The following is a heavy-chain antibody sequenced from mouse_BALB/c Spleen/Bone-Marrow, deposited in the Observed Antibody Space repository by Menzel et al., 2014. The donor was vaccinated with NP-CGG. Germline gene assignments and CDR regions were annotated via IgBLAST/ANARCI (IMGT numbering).Heavy chain of an antibody. V-gene: IGHV1-14*01. Sequence: VQLQQSGPELVKPGASVKMSCKASGYTFTSYVMHWVKRKPGQGLGWIGYINPYNDGTKYNEKFKGKATQTSDKSSSTAYMELSSLTSEDSAVYYCARSGRYDGFAYWGQGTLVTVSA. J-gene: IGHJ3*01. CDR2: INPYNDGT. D-gene: IGHD2-14*01. CDR1: GYTFTSYV. CDR3: ARSGRYDGFAY.